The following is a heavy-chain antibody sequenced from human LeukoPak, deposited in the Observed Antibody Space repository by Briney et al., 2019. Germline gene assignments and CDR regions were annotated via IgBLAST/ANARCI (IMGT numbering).Heavy chain of an antibody. J-gene: IGHJ4*02. D-gene: IGHD2-2*01. CDR3: ARGRVYCSGTSCCEDY. Sequence: GGSLRLSCAASGFTFSSYSMNWVRQAPGKGLEWVSYISSSSSTIYYADSVKGRFTISRDNAKNSLYLQMNSLRDEDTAVYYCARGRVYCSGTSCCEDYWGQGTLVTVSS. V-gene: IGHV3-48*02. CDR2: ISSSSSTI. CDR1: GFTFSSYS.